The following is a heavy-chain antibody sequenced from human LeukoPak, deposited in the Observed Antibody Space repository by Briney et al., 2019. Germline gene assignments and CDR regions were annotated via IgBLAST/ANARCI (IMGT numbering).Heavy chain of an antibody. CDR1: GGSFSGYY. CDR2: INHSGST. D-gene: IGHD2-2*01. CDR3: ARDRYDIYYYYGMDV. V-gene: IGHV4-34*01. Sequence: TSETLSLTCAVCGGSFSGYYWSWIRQPPGKGLEWIGEINHSGSTNYNPSLKRRVTISVDTSKNQFSLKLSSVTAADTAVYYCARDRYDIYYYYGMDVWGQGTTVTVSS. J-gene: IGHJ6*02.